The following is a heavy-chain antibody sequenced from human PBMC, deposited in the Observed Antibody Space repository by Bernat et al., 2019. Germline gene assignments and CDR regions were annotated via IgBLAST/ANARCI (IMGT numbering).Heavy chain of an antibody. D-gene: IGHD3-10*02. CDR3: ARDKVDYVGFLNGMDV. CDR2: ISYDGSNK. J-gene: IGHJ6*02. Sequence: VQLLESGGGLVQPGGSLRLSCAASGFTFSSYAMHWVRQAPGKGLEWVAVISYDGSNKYYADSVKGRFTISRDNSKNTLYLQMNSLRAEDTAVYYCARDKVDYVGFLNGMDVWGQGTTVTVSS. CDR1: GFTFSSYA. V-gene: IGHV3-30-3*01.